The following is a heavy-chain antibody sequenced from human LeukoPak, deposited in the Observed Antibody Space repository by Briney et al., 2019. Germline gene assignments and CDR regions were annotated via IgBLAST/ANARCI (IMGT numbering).Heavy chain of an antibody. CDR3: AKDSSPYSSGPFDP. CDR2: ISGSGGSI. J-gene: IGHJ5*02. V-gene: IGHV3-23*01. CDR1: GFTFSSYA. Sequence: GGSLRLSCAASGFTFSSYAMSWVRQAPGKGLEWVSGISGSGGSIYYADSVKGRFTISRDNSKNTLYLQMNSLRAEDTAVFYCAKDSSPYSSGPFDPWGQGTLVTVSS. D-gene: IGHD6-25*01.